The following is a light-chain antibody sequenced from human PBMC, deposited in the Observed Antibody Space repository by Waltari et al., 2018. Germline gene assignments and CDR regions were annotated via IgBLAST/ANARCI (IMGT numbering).Light chain of an antibody. CDR2: RND. CDR3: ASWDDSPNGRWV. CDR1: SSNVGNNV. J-gene: IGLJ3*02. V-gene: IGLV1-44*01. Sequence: QSVLTQPPSASGAPGQRVTISCSGSSSNVGNNVVNWYQQIPGTAPKPLIYRNDPRPSGVPDRFSGSKSGTSASLAISGLQSEDEGDYYCASWDDSPNGRWVFGGGTKLTVL.